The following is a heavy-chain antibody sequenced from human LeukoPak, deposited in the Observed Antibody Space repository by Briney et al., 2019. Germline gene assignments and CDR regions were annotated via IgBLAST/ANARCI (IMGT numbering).Heavy chain of an antibody. V-gene: IGHV4-31*03. CDR3: ARGLDYGDYVPFGY. J-gene: IGHJ4*02. D-gene: IGHD4-17*01. CDR1: GGSISSGGYY. CDR2: IYYSGST. Sequence: SETLSLTCTVSGGSISSGGYYWSWIRQHPGKGLEWIGYIYYSGSTYYNPSLKSRVTISVDTSKNQLSLKLSSVTAADTAVYYCARGLDYGDYVPFGYWGQGTLVTVSS.